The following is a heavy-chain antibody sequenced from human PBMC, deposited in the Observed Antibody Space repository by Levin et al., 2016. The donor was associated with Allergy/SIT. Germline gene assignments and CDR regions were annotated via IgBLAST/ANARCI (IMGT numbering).Heavy chain of an antibody. CDR2: IIPIFGTA. CDR3: ARDLVDETVTIYRYYYGMDV. V-gene: IGHV1-69*06. Sequence: SVKVSCKASGGTFSSYAISWVRQAPGQGLEWMGGIIPIFGTANYAQKFQGRVTITADKSTSTAYMELSSLRSEDTAVYYCARDLVDETVTIYRYYYGMDVWGQGTTVTVSS. J-gene: IGHJ6*02. D-gene: IGHD4-17*01. CDR1: GGTFSSYA.